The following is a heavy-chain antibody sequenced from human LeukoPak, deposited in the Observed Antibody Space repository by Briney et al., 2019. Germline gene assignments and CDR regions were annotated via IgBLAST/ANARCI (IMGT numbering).Heavy chain of an antibody. CDR2: IYTSGST. Sequence: SETLSLTCTVAGGSISSYYWSLIRQPAGKGLEWIGRIYTSGSTNYTPSLKSRVTMSVDTSKNQFSLKLSSVTAADTAVYYCARVGGVVRGNYYYGMDVWGQGTTVTVSS. CDR3: ARVGGVVRGNYYYGMDV. D-gene: IGHD3-3*01. CDR1: GGSISSYY. V-gene: IGHV4-4*07. J-gene: IGHJ6*02.